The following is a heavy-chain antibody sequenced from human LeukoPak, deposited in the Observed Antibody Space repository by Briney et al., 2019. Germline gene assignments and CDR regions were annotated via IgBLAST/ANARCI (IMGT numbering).Heavy chain of an antibody. CDR2: MRYDGSNK. V-gene: IGHV3-30*02. CDR3: AKDGRASIAAWDEYFQH. D-gene: IGHD6-6*01. J-gene: IGHJ1*01. CDR1: GFTFSSYG. Sequence: GGSLRLSCAASGFTFSSYGMHWVRQAPGKGLEWVAFMRYDGSNKYYADSVKGRFTISRDNSKNTLYLQMNSLRAEDTAVYYCAKDGRASIAAWDEYFQHWGQGTLVTVSS.